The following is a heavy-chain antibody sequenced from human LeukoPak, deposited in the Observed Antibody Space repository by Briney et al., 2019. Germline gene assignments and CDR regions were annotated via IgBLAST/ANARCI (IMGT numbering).Heavy chain of an antibody. D-gene: IGHD7-27*01. CDR2: IWYDGTNK. Sequence: GRSLRLSCAASGFTFSSWGMHWVRQAPGKGLEWVAVIWYDGTNKYYADSVKGRFTISRDNSRNTLYLQMNSLRAEDTAVYYCARGQNWGLAYYFDYWGQGTLVTVSS. J-gene: IGHJ4*02. CDR1: GFTFSSWG. V-gene: IGHV3-33*01. CDR3: ARGQNWGLAYYFDY.